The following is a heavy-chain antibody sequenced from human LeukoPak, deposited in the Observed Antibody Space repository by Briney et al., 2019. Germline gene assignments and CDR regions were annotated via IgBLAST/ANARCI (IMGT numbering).Heavy chain of an antibody. Sequence: GGSLRFSYAASGFTFSDYYMSWIRQAPGKGLEWVSYISSSGSTIYYADSVKGRFTISRDNAKNSLYLQMNSLRAEDTAVYYCARGEEEGSGFYYYYGMDVWGQGTTVTVSS. CDR2: ISSSGSTI. J-gene: IGHJ6*02. CDR3: ARGEEEGSGFYYYYGMDV. V-gene: IGHV3-11*01. D-gene: IGHD6-19*01. CDR1: GFTFSDYY.